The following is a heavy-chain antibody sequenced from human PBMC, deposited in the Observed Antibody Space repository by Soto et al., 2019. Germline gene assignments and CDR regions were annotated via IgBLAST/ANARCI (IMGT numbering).Heavy chain of an antibody. CDR3: VIGYGESSISPGADGYLDS. Sequence: GGSLTLSCAPSGLTSVIYAMSWVRQAPGKGLEWDSAISCSGDTTYYADSVTGRLTISRDNSKNTMYLQMNSPRVEDTAVFYCVIGYGESSISPGADGYLDSWGQGTLVTVS. CDR1: GLTSVIYA. D-gene: IGHD3-10*01. J-gene: IGHJ4*02. CDR2: ISCSGDTT. V-gene: IGHV3-23*01.